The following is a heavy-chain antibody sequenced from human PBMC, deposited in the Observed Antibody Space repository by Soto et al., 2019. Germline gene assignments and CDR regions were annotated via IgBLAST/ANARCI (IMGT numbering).Heavy chain of an antibody. CDR2: INSDGSST. CDR3: ARDACGGDCYYFDY. V-gene: IGHV3-74*01. D-gene: IGHD2-21*02. CDR1: GVTFSSYW. Sequence: GALRVSCADSGVTFSSYWMHWVRQAPGKGLVWVSRINSDGSSTSYADSVKGRFTISRDNAKNTLYLQMNSLRAEDTAVYYCARDACGGDCYYFDYWGQGTLVTVSS. J-gene: IGHJ4*02.